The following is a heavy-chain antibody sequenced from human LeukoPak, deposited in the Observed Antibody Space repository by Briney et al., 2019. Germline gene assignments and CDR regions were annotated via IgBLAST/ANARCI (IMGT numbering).Heavy chain of an antibody. CDR3: ARRAGAYSHPYDY. D-gene: IGHD4/OR15-4a*01. V-gene: IGHV3-30*14. Sequence: GGSLRLSCAASGFTFSSYAMPWVRQAPGKGLEWVAVISYDGSNKYYADSVKGRFTISRDTSKNTLYLQMNSLRAEDTAVYYCARRAGAYSHPYDYWGQGTLVTVSS. J-gene: IGHJ4*02. CDR1: GFTFSSYA. CDR2: ISYDGSNK.